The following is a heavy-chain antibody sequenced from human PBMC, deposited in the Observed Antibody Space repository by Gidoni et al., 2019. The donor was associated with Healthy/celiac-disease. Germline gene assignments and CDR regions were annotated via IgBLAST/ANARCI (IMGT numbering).Heavy chain of an antibody. CDR3: AKVPTRCGGDCWYYFDY. V-gene: IGHV3-9*01. J-gene: IGHJ4*02. CDR2: ISWNSGSI. D-gene: IGHD2-21*02. Sequence: EVQLVESGGGLVQPGRSLRLFCAASGFTFDDYAMHWVRQAPGKGLEWVSGISWNSGSIGYADSVKGRFTISRDNAKNSLYLQMNSLRAEDTALYYCAKVPTRCGGDCWYYFDYWGQGTLVTVSS. CDR1: GFTFDDYA.